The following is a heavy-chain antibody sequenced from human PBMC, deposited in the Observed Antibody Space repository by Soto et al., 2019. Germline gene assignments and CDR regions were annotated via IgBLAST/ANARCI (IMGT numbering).Heavy chain of an antibody. CDR1: GGSISSYY. Sequence: KTSETLSLTCTVSGGSISSYYWSWIRQPPGKGLEWIGYIYYSGSTNYNPSLKSRVTMSVDTSKNQFSLKLSSVTAADTAVYYCAATDKVVARYYYGMDVWGQGTTVTVSS. CDR2: IYYSGST. CDR3: AATDKVVARYYYGMDV. J-gene: IGHJ6*02. V-gene: IGHV4-59*01. D-gene: IGHD2-15*01.